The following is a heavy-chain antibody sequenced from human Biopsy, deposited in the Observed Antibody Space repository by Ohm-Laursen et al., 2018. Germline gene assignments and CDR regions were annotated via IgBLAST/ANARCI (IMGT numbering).Heavy chain of an antibody. J-gene: IGHJ6*02. CDR3: ARESALKWYQSLSYFNGMDV. V-gene: IGHV3-21*01. Sequence: GSQRLSCTSSGSVFSTYTMNWACQSLGQGPGRVSYSSSRISDIDYADSVKGRFTISRVSAKNSLFLHMNSLRAEDTAVYYCARESALKWYQSLSYFNGMDVWGQGTTVTVSS. CDR2: SSSRISDI. D-gene: IGHD2-2*01. CDR1: GSVFSTYT.